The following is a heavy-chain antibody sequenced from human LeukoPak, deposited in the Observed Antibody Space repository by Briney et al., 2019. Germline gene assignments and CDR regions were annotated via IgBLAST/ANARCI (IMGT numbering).Heavy chain of an antibody. CDR2: IKQDGSEK. J-gene: IGHJ4*02. CDR3: LSDSGYSTYDC. Sequence: PGGSLRLSCAASGFTFSYYWINWVRQAPGKGLEWVASIKQDGSEKYYVDSVKGRFTISRDNAKNSLYLQMNTLRAEDTAVYYCLSDSGYSTYDCWGQGTLVTVSS. CDR1: GFTFSYYW. V-gene: IGHV3-7*01. D-gene: IGHD6-13*01.